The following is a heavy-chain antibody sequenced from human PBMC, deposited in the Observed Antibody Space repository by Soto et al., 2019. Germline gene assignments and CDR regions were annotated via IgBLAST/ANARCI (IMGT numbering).Heavy chain of an antibody. Sequence: GGSLRLSCAASGFSFSNAWMNWVRQAPGKGLEWVGRIKRKTDGETTDYAAPVKGRFTMSRDDSKNTLYLQMNSLKTEDTAVYYGTTDYCITTTCYMNYWGQVMLVTVSS. V-gene: IGHV3-15*07. CDR2: IKRKTDGETT. D-gene: IGHD2-2*02. CDR1: GFSFSNAW. CDR3: TTDYCITTTCYMNY. J-gene: IGHJ4*02.